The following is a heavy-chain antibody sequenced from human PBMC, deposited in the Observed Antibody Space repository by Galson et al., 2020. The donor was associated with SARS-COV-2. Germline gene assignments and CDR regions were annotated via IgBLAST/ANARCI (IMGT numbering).Heavy chain of an antibody. V-gene: IGHV3-23*01. CDR3: AKDPGSFTGRGSDFEH. J-gene: IGHJ4*02. CDR1: GFTFSPFA. Sequence: GGSLRLSCETSGFTFSPFAMSWVRQAPGMGLEWVSSISGTDDTPCYAHSVKGRFTISRDNSKRTLYLQMNSLTVGATAIYFCAKDPGSFTGRGSDFEHWGQG. D-gene: IGHD2-15*01. CDR2: ISGTDDTP.